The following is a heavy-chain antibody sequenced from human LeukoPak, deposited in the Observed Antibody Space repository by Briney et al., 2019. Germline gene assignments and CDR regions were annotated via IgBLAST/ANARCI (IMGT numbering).Heavy chain of an antibody. CDR2: VSSSGSTI. D-gene: IGHD2-2*01. CDR1: GFTFSSYE. CDR3: ARDRCSSTSCYFDY. V-gene: IGHV3-48*03. Sequence: PGGSLRLSCAASGFTFSSYEMNWVRQAPGKGLEWVSYVSSSGSTIYYADSVKGRFTISRDNSKNTLYLQMNSLRAEDTAVYYCARDRCSSTSCYFDYWGQGTLVTVSS. J-gene: IGHJ4*02.